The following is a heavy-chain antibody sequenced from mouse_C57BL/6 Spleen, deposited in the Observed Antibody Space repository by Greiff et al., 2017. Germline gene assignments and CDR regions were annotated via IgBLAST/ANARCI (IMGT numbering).Heavy chain of an antibody. Sequence: VQGVESGAELVRPGTSVKVSCKASGYAFTNYLIEWVKQRPGQGLEWIGVINPGSGGTNYNEKFKGKATLTADKSSSTAYMQLSSLTSEDSAVYFCARWDYYGSSYDYWGQGTTLTVSS. CDR2: INPGSGGT. CDR1: GYAFTNYL. J-gene: IGHJ2*01. CDR3: ARWDYYGSSYDY. V-gene: IGHV1-54*01. D-gene: IGHD1-1*01.